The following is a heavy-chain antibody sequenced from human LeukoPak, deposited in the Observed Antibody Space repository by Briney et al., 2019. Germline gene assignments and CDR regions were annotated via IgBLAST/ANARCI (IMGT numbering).Heavy chain of an antibody. CDR2: ISYDGSNK. CDR1: GFTFSRHG. J-gene: IGHJ4*02. D-gene: IGHD2-8*02. V-gene: IGHV3-30*18. Sequence: GGSLRLSCAASGFTFSRHGMHWIRQAPGKGLEWVAVISYDGSNKHYADSVKGRFTISRDNSKNTLYLQMNSLRAEDTAVYYCAKDPIWWNYFDYWGQGTLVTVSS. CDR3: AKDPIWWNYFDY.